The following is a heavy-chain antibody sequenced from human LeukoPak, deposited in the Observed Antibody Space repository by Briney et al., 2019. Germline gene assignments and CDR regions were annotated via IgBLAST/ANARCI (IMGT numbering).Heavy chain of an antibody. D-gene: IGHD5-18*01. V-gene: IGHV3-9*01. J-gene: IGHJ4*02. CDR2: ISWNSGSI. CDR1: GFTFDDYA. CDR3: AKEVDTAIPAFDY. Sequence: GGSLRLSCAASGFTFDDYAMHWVRQAPGKGLEWVSGISWNSGSIGYADSVKGRFTISRDNAKNSLYLQMNSLRAEDTALYYCAKEVDTAIPAFDYWGQGTLVTVSS.